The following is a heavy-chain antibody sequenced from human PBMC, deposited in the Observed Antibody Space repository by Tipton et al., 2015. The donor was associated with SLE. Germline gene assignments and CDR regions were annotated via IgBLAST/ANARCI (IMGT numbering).Heavy chain of an antibody. CDR3: ARRMVNLRGAILGVGV. J-gene: IGHJ6*02. V-gene: IGHV4-61*09. Sequence: TLSLTCTVSGGSISSGSYYWAWIRQPAGKGLEWIGHIYTSGTTNYNPSLKSRVSLSVDTSKNQFSLRLTSVTAADTAVHYCARRMVNLRGAILGVGVWCQGTTVTVSS. CDR1: GGSISSGSYY. CDR2: IYTSGTT. D-gene: IGHD2-8*01.